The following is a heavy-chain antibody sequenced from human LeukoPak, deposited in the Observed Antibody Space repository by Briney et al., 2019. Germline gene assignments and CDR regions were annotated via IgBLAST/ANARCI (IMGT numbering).Heavy chain of an antibody. D-gene: IGHD3-22*01. CDR2: IYYSGST. Sequence: SETLSLTCTVSGGSISSYYWSWIRQPPGKGLEWIGYIYYSGSTNYNPSLKSRVTISVDTSKNQFSLKLSSVTAADTAVYYCARLMNYYDSSGYYLYYFDYWGQGTLVTVSS. J-gene: IGHJ4*02. V-gene: IGHV4-59*08. CDR1: GGSISSYY. CDR3: ARLMNYYDSSGYYLYYFDY.